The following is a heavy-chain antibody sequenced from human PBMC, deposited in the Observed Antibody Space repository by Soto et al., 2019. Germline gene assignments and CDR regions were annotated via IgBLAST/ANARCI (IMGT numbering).Heavy chain of an antibody. CDR2: ISWNSGSI. V-gene: IGHV3-9*01. CDR1: GFTFDDYA. CDR3: AKGLVVAAKWESCPRRSGPHDGMHF. J-gene: IGHJ6*02. D-gene: IGHD2-15*01. Sequence: PGGSLGLCCAASGFTFDDYAMHWVRQAPGKGLEWVSGISWNSGSIGYADSVKGRFTISRDNAKNSLYLHMNSLRAEDTALYYCAKGLVVAAKWESCPRRSGPHDGMHFPGEAPTLTVAS.